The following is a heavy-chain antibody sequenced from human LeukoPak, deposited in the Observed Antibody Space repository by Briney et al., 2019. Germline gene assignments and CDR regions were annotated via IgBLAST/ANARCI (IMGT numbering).Heavy chain of an antibody. CDR3: ARKVLLPNSSSWYYYFDY. V-gene: IGHV4-59*08. D-gene: IGHD6-13*01. Sequence: SETLSLTCTVSGDSISSYYWNWIRQPPGKGLEWIGFISYSGSTYYNPSLKSRVTISVDTSKNQFSLKLSSVTAADTAVYYCARKVLLPNSSSWYYYFDYWGQGTLVTVSS. J-gene: IGHJ4*02. CDR1: GDSISSYY. CDR2: ISYSGST.